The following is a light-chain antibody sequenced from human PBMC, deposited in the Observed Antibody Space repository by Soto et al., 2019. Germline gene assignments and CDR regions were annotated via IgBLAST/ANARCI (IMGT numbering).Light chain of an antibody. V-gene: IGKV1-12*02. CDR2: AAS. CDR1: QGLSSY. CDR3: LSGHSRP. J-gene: IGKJ4*01. Sequence: DIQMTQSPSSVSASVGDRVTITCRASQGLSSYLAWYQQKPGKAPKLLIYAASNLQSGVPSRFSGSGSGTDFTLTSSGLQPEDFATYFCLSGHSRPFGGGTKVEIK.